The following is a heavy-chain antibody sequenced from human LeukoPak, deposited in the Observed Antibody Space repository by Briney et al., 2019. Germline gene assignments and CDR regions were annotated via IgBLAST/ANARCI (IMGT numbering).Heavy chain of an antibody. CDR3: ARASSPYNWYFDL. CDR1: GGSISSYY. D-gene: IGHD4-11*01. J-gene: IGHJ2*01. Sequence: PSETLSLTCTVSGGSISSYYWSWIRQPPGKGLEWIGEINHSGSTNYNPSLKSRVTISVDTSKNQFSLKLSSVTAADTAVYYCARASSPYNWYFDLWGRGTLVTVSS. CDR2: INHSGST. V-gene: IGHV4-34*01.